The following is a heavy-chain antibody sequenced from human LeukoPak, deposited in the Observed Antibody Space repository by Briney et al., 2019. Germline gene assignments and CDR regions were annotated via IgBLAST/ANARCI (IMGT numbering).Heavy chain of an antibody. CDR2: IYPGDSDT. V-gene: IGHV5-51*01. D-gene: IGHD1-26*01. CDR3: ARDGGVGATTENWFDP. Sequence: GESLKTSCQGSGYTFTKYWIGWVRQMPGKGLEGMGVIYPGDSDTRYSPSFQGQVTISADKSISTAYLQWSSVKASDTAMYYCARDGGVGATTENWFDPWGQGTLVTVSS. J-gene: IGHJ5*02. CDR1: GYTFTKYW.